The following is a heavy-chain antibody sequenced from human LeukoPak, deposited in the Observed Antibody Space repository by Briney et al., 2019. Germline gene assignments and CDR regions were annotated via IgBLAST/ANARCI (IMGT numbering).Heavy chain of an antibody. CDR2: MNPNSGNT. Sequence: ASVKVSCKASGYAFTSYGINWVRQATGQGLEWMGWMNPNSGNTGYAQKFQGRVTMTRNTSISTAYMELSSLRSEDTAVYYCARGSGYGAFLAYWGQGTLVTVSS. CDR3: ARGSGYGAFLAY. CDR1: GYAFTSYG. D-gene: IGHD6-25*01. J-gene: IGHJ4*02. V-gene: IGHV1-8*02.